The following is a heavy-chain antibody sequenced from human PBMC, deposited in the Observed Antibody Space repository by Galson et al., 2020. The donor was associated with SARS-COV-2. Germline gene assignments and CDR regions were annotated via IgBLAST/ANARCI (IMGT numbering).Heavy chain of an antibody. Sequence: GESLKISCKGSGYSFTTFWIGWLSQMPGKGLEWMGLIDPNDSDTRYSPSFQGQVTISADESSSTAYLQWSSLKASDTAIYYCTTHIGGKWCDPWGQGTLVTVSS. D-gene: IGHD2-21*01. J-gene: IGHJ5*02. CDR1: GYSFTTFW. CDR3: TTHIGGKWCDP. CDR2: IDPNDSDT. V-gene: IGHV5-51*01.